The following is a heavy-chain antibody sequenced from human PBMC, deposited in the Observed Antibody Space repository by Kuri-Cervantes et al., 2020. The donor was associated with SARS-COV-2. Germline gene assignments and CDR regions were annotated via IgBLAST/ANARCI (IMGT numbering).Heavy chain of an antibody. J-gene: IGHJ6*02. D-gene: IGHD6-6*01. CDR3: ATALRVIAARQVGSYYYYGMDV. CDR2: INHSGST. V-gene: IGHV4-34*01. Sequence: SQTLSLTCAVCAGSFSGYYWSWIRQPPGKGLVCIGEINHSGSTNYNPFLKSRVTISVYTYKNQFSLNLSSVTAADTALYYCATALRVIAARQVGSYYYYGMDVWGQGTTVTVSS. CDR1: AGSFSGYY.